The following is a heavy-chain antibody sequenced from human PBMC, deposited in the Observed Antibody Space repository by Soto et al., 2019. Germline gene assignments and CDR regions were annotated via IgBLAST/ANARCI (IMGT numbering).Heavy chain of an antibody. CDR3: ARDPGLPRGMDV. V-gene: IGHV3-11*01. CDR2: ISSGGRST. J-gene: IGHJ6*02. Sequence: QVRLVESGGDLVKPGGSLRLSCEGYGFTFKDYYMSWLREAPGKGLEWIAFISSGGRSTYYAHSVRGRFTISRDDAKNSLFLQMNGLTVEDTALYYWARDPGLPRGMDVWGQGTTVIVSS. CDR1: GFTFKDYY. D-gene: IGHD3-16*01.